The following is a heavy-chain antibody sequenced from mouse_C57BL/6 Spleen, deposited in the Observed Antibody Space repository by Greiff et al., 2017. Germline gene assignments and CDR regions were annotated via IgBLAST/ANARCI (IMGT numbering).Heavy chain of an antibody. Sequence: EVQLQQSGPELVKPGASVKISCKASGYTFTDYYMNWVKQSHGKSLEWIGDINPNNGGTSYNQKFKGKATLTVDKSSSTAYMELRSLTSEDSAVYYCAGGTTVVKYFDVWGTGTTVTVSS. CDR3: AGGTTVVKYFDV. V-gene: IGHV1-26*01. CDR1: GYTFTDYY. CDR2: INPNNGGT. D-gene: IGHD1-1*01. J-gene: IGHJ1*03.